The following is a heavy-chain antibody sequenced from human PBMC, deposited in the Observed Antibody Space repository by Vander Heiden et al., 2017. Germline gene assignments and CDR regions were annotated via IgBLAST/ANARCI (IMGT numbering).Heavy chain of an antibody. CDR3: ARGGGSRPFDP. CDR2: IITILGTA. D-gene: IGHD2-15*01. V-gene: IGHV1-69*18. J-gene: IGHJ5*02. CDR1: GGAFSSYA. Sequence: VQLVQSGAEVKKPGSSVNVSCKASGGAFSSYAISWVRQAPGQGLEWMGRIITILGTANYAQKFQGRVTITAYESTSTAYMELSSLRSEDTAVYYCARGGGSRPFDPWGQGTLVTVSS.